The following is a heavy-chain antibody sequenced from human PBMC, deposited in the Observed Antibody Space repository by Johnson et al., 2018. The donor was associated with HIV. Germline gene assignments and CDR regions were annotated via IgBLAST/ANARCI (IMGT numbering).Heavy chain of an antibody. J-gene: IGHJ3*01. CDR2: ISYDGSTK. V-gene: IGHV3-30*03. CDR3: ARDQRGGYSYGDAFDF. D-gene: IGHD5-18*01. Sequence: MQLVESGGGVVRPGGSLRLSCAASGFTFDDYGMSWVRQAPGKGLEWVAVISYDGSTKYYADSVKGRFTISRDNSKNSLYLQMNTLRAEDTAVYYCARDQRGGYSYGDAFDFWGQGTVVSVST. CDR1: GFTFDDYG.